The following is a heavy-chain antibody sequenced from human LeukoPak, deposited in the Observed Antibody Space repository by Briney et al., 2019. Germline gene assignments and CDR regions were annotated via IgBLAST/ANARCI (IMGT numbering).Heavy chain of an antibody. CDR3: ARGELVGLGATSAGWFDP. D-gene: IGHD1-26*01. J-gene: IGHJ5*02. V-gene: IGHV1-2*06. Sequence: ASVKVSCKASGYTFTGYYMHWVRQDPGQGLEWMGRINPNSGGTNYAQKFQGRVTMTRGTSISTAYMELSRLRSDDTTVYYCARGELVGLGATSAGWFDPWGQGTLVTVSS. CDR1: GYTFTGYY. CDR2: INPNSGGT.